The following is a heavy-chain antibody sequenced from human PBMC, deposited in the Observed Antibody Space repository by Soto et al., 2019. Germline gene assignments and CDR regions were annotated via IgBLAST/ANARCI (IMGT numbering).Heavy chain of an antibody. V-gene: IGHV4-34*01. CDR1: GGSFSGYY. CDR3: ARGDNLRYFDWLPNWFDP. D-gene: IGHD3-9*01. CDR2: INHSGST. J-gene: IGHJ5*02. Sequence: SETLSLTCAVYGGSFSGYYWSWIRQPPGKGLEWIGEINHSGSTNYNPSLKSRVTMSVDTSKNQFSLKLSSVTAADTAVYYCARGDNLRYFDWLPNWFDPWGQGTLVTVSS.